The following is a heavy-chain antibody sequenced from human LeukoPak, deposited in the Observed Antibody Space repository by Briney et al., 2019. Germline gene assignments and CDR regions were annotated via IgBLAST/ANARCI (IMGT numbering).Heavy chain of an antibody. CDR3: AMLTPSSYYFDY. V-gene: IGHV3-23*01. CDR2: ISGSGATT. J-gene: IGHJ4*02. D-gene: IGHD2-15*01. Sequence: GGSLRLPCAASGFIFSSYAMSWVRQAPGKGLEWVSGISGSGATTYYADSVKGRFTISRDNSESTLFLQMNSLRAEDTAVYYCAMLTPSSYYFDYWGQGTLVTVSS. CDR1: GFIFSSYA.